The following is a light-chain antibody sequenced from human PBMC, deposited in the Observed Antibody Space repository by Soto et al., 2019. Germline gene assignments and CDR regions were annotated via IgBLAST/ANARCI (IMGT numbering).Light chain of an antibody. Sequence: DIVLTHSPATLSFSPWEIATLSFRASQSVSNNRLAWYQQKPGQSPRVLISDASYRATGIPDRFTGSGSGTDFTLTISRLEPEDFVLYYCQKYGASPITFGQGTKVDIK. CDR2: DAS. J-gene: IGKJ1*01. CDR1: QSVSNNR. V-gene: IGKV3-20*01. CDR3: QKYGASPIT.